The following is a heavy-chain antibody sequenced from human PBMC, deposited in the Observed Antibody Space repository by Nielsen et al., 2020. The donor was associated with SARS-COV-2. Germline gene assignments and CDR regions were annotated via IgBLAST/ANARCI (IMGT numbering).Heavy chain of an antibody. V-gene: IGHV3-9*01. CDR1: GFTFDDYA. Sequence: GGSLRLSCAASGFTFDDYAMHWVRQAPGKGLEWVSRINPSGSGTAYADSVKGRFAVSRDNAENTVVLQIHSLRVEDTAVYYCAGGADFWSGTQKYYMDVWGKGTTVTVSS. CDR3: AGGADFWSGTQKYYMDV. D-gene: IGHD3-3*01. J-gene: IGHJ6*04. CDR2: INPSGSGT.